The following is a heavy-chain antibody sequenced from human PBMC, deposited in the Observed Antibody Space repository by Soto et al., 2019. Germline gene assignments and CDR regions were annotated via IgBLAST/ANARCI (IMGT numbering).Heavy chain of an antibody. J-gene: IGHJ5*01. V-gene: IGHV3-23*01. CDR1: GFTFSMFA. Sequence: PGGSLRLSCVGSGFTFSMFAMSWVRQAPGKGLEWISSISGSGGSIYYADSVKGRFTVSRDNSKTTVFLQMNSLRTEDTAVYFCAKERNFWSGTAGFDSWGQGSPVTVSS. D-gene: IGHD3-3*01. CDR3: AKERNFWSGTAGFDS. CDR2: ISGSGGSI.